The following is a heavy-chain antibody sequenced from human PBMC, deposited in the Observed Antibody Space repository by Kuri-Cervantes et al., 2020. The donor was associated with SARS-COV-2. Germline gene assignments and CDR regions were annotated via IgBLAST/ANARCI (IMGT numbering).Heavy chain of an antibody. Sequence: GSLRLSCTVSGGSISGSYWSWIRQPPGKGLEWIGYIYYSGSVSYNPSLMSRVTISVDTSKNQFSLRLTSVTAADTAVYYCTTVTPTSVFDFWGQGTLVTVSS. CDR3: TTVTPTSVFDF. CDR1: GGSISGSY. V-gene: IGHV4-59*01. D-gene: IGHD4-17*01. CDR2: IYYSGSV. J-gene: IGHJ4*02.